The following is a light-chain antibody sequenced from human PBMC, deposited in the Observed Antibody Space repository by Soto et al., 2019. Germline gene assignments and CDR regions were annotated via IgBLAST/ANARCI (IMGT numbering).Light chain of an antibody. Sequence: DIPMTQSPSSLSASVGDRVTITCRASQDISVYLAWYQQKPGKVPKLLIYSASTLQSGVPSRFSGSGSGTDFTLTISSLQPGDVATYYCQKFNTAPLTFGQGTRLEIK. J-gene: IGKJ5*01. CDR2: SAS. V-gene: IGKV1-27*01. CDR1: QDISVY. CDR3: QKFNTAPLT.